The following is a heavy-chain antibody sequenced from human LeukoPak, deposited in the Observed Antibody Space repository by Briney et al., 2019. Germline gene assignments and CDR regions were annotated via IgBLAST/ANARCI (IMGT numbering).Heavy chain of an antibody. J-gene: IGHJ4*02. V-gene: IGHV4-31*03. Sequence: SETLSLTCTVSGGSISSGGYYWSWIRQHPGKGLEWIGNIYYSGSTYYNPSLKSRVTISVDTSKNQFSLKLSSVTAADTAVYYCARVAVRGVLTDYWGQGTLVTVSS. CDR1: GGSISSGGYY. CDR3: ARVAVRGVLTDY. CDR2: IYYSGST. D-gene: IGHD3-10*01.